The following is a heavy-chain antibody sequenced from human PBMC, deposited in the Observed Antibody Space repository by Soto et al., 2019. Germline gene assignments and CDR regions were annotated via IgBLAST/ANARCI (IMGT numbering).Heavy chain of an antibody. V-gene: IGHV3-23*01. Sequence: LRLSCAASGFTFSSYAMSWVRQAPGKGLEWVSAISGSGGSTYYADSVKGRFTISRDNSKNTLYLQMNSLRAEDTAVYYCAKLNYGGGWFDPRGQGTLVTVSS. CDR1: GFTFSSYA. CDR2: ISGSGGST. J-gene: IGHJ5*02. D-gene: IGHD1-7*01. CDR3: AKLNYGGGWFDP.